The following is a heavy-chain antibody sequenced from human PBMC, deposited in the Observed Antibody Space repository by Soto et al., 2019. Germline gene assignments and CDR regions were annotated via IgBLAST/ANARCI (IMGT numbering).Heavy chain of an antibody. Sequence: SETLSLTCTVSGGSISSGGYYWSWIRQHPGKGLEWIGYIYYSGSTYYNPSLKSRVTISVDTSKNQFSLKLRSVTAADTAVYYCARDLIYGMDVWGQGTTVTVSS. V-gene: IGHV4-31*03. J-gene: IGHJ6*02. CDR2: IYYSGST. CDR3: ARDLIYGMDV. CDR1: GGSISSGGYY. D-gene: IGHD2-21*01.